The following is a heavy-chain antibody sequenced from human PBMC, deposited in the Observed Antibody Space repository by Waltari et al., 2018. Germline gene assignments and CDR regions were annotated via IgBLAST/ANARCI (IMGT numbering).Heavy chain of an antibody. CDR1: GFTFSSYA. D-gene: IGHD1-26*01. V-gene: IGHV3-23*04. CDR2: SWCSGGST. Sequence: EVQLVESGGGLVQPGGSRRLSCAASGFTFSSYAMSWVRQATGQGLEWVSASWCSGGSTYYADSVKGRFTISRDNSKNTLYRQMNSLRAEDTAVYYCARVRPSYSGSYYPDYWGQGTLVTVSS. CDR3: ARVRPSYSGSYYPDY. J-gene: IGHJ4*02.